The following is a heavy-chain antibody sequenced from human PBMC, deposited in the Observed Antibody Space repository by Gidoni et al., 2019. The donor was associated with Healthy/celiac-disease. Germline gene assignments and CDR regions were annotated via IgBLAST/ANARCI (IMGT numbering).Heavy chain of an antibody. D-gene: IGHD1-26*01. CDR3: ARVGAWNAFDI. J-gene: IGHJ3*02. V-gene: IGHV1-2*02. CDR1: GYTFTGYY. Sequence: QVQLVQSGAEVKKPGASVKVSCKASGYTFTGYYMHWVRQAPGQGLEWMGWINLNSGGTNYAQKFQGRVTMTRDTSISTAYMELSRLRSDDTAVYYCARVGAWNAFDIWGQGTMVTVSS. CDR2: INLNSGGT.